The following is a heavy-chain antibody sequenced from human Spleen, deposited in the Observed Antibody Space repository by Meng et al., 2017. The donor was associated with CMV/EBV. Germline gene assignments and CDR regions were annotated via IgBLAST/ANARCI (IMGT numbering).Heavy chain of an antibody. Sequence: NAWISWVRQAPGKGLEWVGRIKSKTDGGTTDYAAPVKGRFTISKDDSKNTLYLQMNSLKTEDTAVYYCTTRNLVVVVAATPGTQFDYWSQGTLVTVSS. J-gene: IGHJ4*02. V-gene: IGHV3-15*01. CDR2: IKSKTDGGTT. D-gene: IGHD2-15*01. CDR1: NAW. CDR3: TTRNLVVVVAATPGTQFDY.